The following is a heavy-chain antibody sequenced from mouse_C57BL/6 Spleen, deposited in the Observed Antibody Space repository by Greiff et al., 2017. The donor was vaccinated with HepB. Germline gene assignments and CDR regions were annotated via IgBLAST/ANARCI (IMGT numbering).Heavy chain of an antibody. J-gene: IGHJ2*01. CDR3: ARSKLGLRGFDY. Sequence: EVQLQQSGPVLVKPGASVKMSCKASGYTFTDYYMNWVKQSHGKSLEWIGVINPYNGGTSYNQKFKGKATLTVDKSSSTAYMELNSLTSEDSAVYYCARSKLGLRGFDYWGQGTTLTVSS. D-gene: IGHD4-1*01. CDR1: GYTFTDYY. CDR2: INPYNGGT. V-gene: IGHV1-19*01.